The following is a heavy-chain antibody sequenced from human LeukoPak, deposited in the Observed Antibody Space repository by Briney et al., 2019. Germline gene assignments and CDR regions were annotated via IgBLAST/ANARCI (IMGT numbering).Heavy chain of an antibody. CDR2: INHSGST. V-gene: IGHV4-34*01. CDR1: GGSFSGYY. Sequence: PSETLSLTCAVYGGSFSGYYWSWIRQPPGKGLEWIGEINHSGSTNHNPSLKSRVTISVDTSKNQFSLKLSSVTAADTAVYYCARVAAAAGTSYWGQGTLVTVSS. D-gene: IGHD6-13*01. J-gene: IGHJ4*02. CDR3: ARVAAAAGTSY.